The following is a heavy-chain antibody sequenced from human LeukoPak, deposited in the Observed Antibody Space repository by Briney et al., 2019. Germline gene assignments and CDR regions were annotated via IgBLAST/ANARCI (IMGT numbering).Heavy chain of an antibody. Sequence: SCKASGYTFTSYYMHWVRQAPGKGLEWVAAISYDETKKYYADSVRGRFTLSRDNSKNTVYLQMKSLRADDTAVYYCANLDLYYDILTGYSDNVYDIWGQGTMVSVSS. D-gene: IGHD3-9*01. CDR1: GYTFTSYY. CDR2: ISYDETKK. CDR3: ANLDLYYDILTGYSDNVYDI. V-gene: IGHV3-30*18. J-gene: IGHJ3*02.